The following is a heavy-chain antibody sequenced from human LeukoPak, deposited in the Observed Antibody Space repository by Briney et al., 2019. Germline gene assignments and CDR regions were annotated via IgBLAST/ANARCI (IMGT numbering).Heavy chain of an antibody. CDR3: ARYYSGYGFDY. CDR2: IYSGGST. CDR1: GITFRDHY. V-gene: IGHV3-53*01. D-gene: IGHD5-12*01. Sequence: GGSLRLSCAASGITFRDHYMSWVRQAPGKGLERVSVIYSGGSTYYADSVKGRFTISRDNSKNTLYLQMNSLRAEDTAVYYCARYYSGYGFDYWGQGTLVTVSS. J-gene: IGHJ4*02.